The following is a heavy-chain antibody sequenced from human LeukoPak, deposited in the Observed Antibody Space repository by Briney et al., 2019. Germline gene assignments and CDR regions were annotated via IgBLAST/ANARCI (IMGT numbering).Heavy chain of an antibody. J-gene: IGHJ3*02. Sequence: PSETLSLTCTVSGGSIRTYYWSWIRQPPGKGLEWIGYIYYSGSTNYNPSLKSRVTISVDTSKNQFSLKLSSVTAADTAVYYCARDGAEDAFDIWGQGTMVTVSS. V-gene: IGHV4-59*01. CDR3: ARDGAEDAFDI. CDR1: GGSIRTYY. CDR2: IYYSGST. D-gene: IGHD1-14*01.